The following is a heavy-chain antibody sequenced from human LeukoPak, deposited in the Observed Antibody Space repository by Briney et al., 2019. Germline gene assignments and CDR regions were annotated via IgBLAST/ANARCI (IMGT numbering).Heavy chain of an antibody. Sequence: GASVKVSCKASGYTFTSYGISWVRQAPGQGLEWMGWISAYNGNTNYAQKLQGRVTMTTDTSTSTAYMELRSLRSDDTAVYYCARGRTKYYYDSPPEFDPWGQGTLVTVSS. D-gene: IGHD3-22*01. CDR2: ISAYNGNT. J-gene: IGHJ5*02. CDR1: GYTFTSYG. V-gene: IGHV1-18*01. CDR3: ARGRTKYYYDSPPEFDP.